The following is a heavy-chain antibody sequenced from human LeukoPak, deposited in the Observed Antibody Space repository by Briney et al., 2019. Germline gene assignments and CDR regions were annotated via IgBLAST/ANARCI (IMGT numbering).Heavy chain of an antibody. Sequence: GRSLRLSCAASGFTFSSYGMHWVRQAPGKGLEWVAVIWYDGSNKYYADSVKGRFTISRDNSKNTLYLQMNSLRAEDTAMYYCARERRSGTDYFDYWGQGTLVTVSS. J-gene: IGHJ4*02. CDR3: ARERRSGTDYFDY. D-gene: IGHD1-26*01. V-gene: IGHV3-33*01. CDR1: GFTFSSYG. CDR2: IWYDGSNK.